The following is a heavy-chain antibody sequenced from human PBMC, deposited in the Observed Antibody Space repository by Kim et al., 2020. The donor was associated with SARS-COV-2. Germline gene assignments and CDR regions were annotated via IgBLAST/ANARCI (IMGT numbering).Heavy chain of an antibody. D-gene: IGHD1-26*01. V-gene: IGHV4-39*01. CDR3: ARHRSHSGSYLRFDP. CDR2: IYYSGST. Sequence: SETLSLTCTVSGGSISSSSYYWGWIRQPPGKGLEWIGSIYYSGSTYYNPSLKSRVTISVDTSKNQFSLKLSSVTAADTAVYYCARHRSHSGSYLRFDPWGQGTLVTVSS. J-gene: IGHJ5*02. CDR1: GGSISSSSYY.